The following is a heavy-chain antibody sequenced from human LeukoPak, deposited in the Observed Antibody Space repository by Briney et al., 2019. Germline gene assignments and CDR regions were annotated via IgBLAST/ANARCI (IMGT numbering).Heavy chain of an antibody. J-gene: IGHJ4*02. CDR1: GFTFSHYA. CDR3: ARIAADGNDY. Sequence: PGGSLRLSCAASGFTFSHYAMYWVRQAPGKGLEWVSSIDASGGATYYADSVKGRFTISRDNSKNTLYLQMNSLRAEDTAVYYCARIAADGNDYWGQGTLVTVSS. D-gene: IGHD2-15*01. CDR2: IDASGGAT. V-gene: IGHV3-23*01.